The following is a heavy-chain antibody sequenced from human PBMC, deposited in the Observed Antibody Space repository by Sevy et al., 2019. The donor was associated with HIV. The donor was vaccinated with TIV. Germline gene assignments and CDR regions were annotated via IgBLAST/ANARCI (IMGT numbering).Heavy chain of an antibody. Sequence: GGSLRLSCAASGFTFSSYGMHWVRQAPGKGLEWVAVISYDGSNKYYADSVKGRFTISRDNSKNTLYLQMNSLRAEDTAVYYCAKNFRAYYDFWCGYGFDYWGQGTLVTVSS. V-gene: IGHV3-30*18. J-gene: IGHJ4*02. CDR3: AKNFRAYYDFWCGYGFDY. CDR2: ISYDGSNK. CDR1: GFTFSSYG. D-gene: IGHD3-3*01.